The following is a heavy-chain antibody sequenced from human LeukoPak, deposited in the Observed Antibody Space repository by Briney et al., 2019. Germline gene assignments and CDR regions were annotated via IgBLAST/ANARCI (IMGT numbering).Heavy chain of an antibody. Sequence: SQTLSLTCTVSGGSISSGGYYWSWIRQPPGTGLEWIGYIYHSGSTYYNPSLKSRVTISVDKSKNQFSLKLSSVTAADTAVYYCARVPAGTFDYWGQGTLVTVSS. V-gene: IGHV4-30-2*01. CDR2: IYHSGST. D-gene: IGHD6-13*01. CDR3: ARVPAGTFDY. J-gene: IGHJ4*02. CDR1: GGSISSGGYY.